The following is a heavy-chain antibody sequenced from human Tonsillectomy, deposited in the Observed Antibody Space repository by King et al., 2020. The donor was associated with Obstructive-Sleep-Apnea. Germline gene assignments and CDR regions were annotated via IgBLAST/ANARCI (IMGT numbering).Heavy chain of an antibody. V-gene: IGHV3-15*01. CDR1: GFTFSNAW. Sequence: VQLVESGGGLVKPGGSLRLSCAASGFTFSNAWMSWVRQAPGKGLVWVGRIKSKTDGGTTDYAAPVKGRFTISRDDSKNTLYLQMNSLKTEDTAVYYCTTVGSYGYYYYYYGMDVWGQGTTVTVSS. CDR2: IKSKTDGGTT. J-gene: IGHJ6*02. CDR3: TTVGSYGYYYYYYGMDV. D-gene: IGHD5-18*01.